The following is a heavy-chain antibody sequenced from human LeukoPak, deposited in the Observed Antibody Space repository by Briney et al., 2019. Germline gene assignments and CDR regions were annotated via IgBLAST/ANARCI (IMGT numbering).Heavy chain of an antibody. D-gene: IGHD3-3*01. CDR1: GGSFSGYY. CDR2: INHSGST. CDR3: ARVKGRITIFGVVTSNYYYGMDV. V-gene: IGHV4-34*01. Sequence: PSETLSLTCAVYGGSFSGYYWSWIRQPPGKGLEWIGEINHSGSTNYNPSLKSRVTISVDTPKNQFSLKLSSVTAADTAVYYCARVKGRITIFGVVTSNYYYGMDVWGQGTTVTVSS. J-gene: IGHJ6*02.